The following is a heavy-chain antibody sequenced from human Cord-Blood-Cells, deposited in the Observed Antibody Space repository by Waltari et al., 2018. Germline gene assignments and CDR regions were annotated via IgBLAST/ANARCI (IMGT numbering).Heavy chain of an antibody. CDR2: LNPNSVNT. CDR1: GYTCTRHD. J-gene: IGHJ3*02. CDR3: ARRLGATKGDAFDI. Sequence: QVQLVQSGAEVKKPGASVKVSCRASGYTCTRHDINWSRQATGQGLELMGWLNPNSVNTGYAQKFQGRVTITRNTSISTAYMELSSLRSEDTAVYYCARRLGATKGDAFDIWGQGTMVTVSS. V-gene: IGHV1-8*03. D-gene: IGHD1-26*01.